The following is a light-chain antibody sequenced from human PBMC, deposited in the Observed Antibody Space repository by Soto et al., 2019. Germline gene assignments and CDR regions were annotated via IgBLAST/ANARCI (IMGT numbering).Light chain of an antibody. J-gene: IGLJ3*02. CDR2: DDS. V-gene: IGLV3-21*02. CDR3: QVWDNSRDHWV. CDR1: NIGGKR. Sequence: SYVVTQPPSLSGAPGQTAIIACGGNNIGGKRVHWSQQRPGQAPVTVADDDSVRPSGIPERFSGSNSGNTATLTISRVDAGDEADYYWQVWDNSRDHWVFGGGTKLTVL.